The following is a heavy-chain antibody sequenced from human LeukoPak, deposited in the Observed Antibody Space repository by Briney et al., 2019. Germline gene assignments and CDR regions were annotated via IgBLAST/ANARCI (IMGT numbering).Heavy chain of an antibody. CDR3: TRGGVDY. D-gene: IGHD3-10*01. Sequence: SGGSLRLSCAASGFTFSNYWMHWVRQAPGKGLVWVSRINSDGSTTTYADSVKGRFTISRDNAKNTLYLQMNSLRAEDTAVYFCTRGGVDYWGQGTLVTVSS. V-gene: IGHV3-74*01. J-gene: IGHJ4*02. CDR1: GFTFSNYW. CDR2: INSDGSTT.